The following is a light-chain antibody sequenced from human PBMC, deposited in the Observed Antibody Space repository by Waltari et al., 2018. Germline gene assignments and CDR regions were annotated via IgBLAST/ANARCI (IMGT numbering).Light chain of an antibody. Sequence: SSELTQDPAVSVALGQTVRFTCQGDSLRTSYASWYQLKPGQAPVLVIYGKDKRPSGIPDRISGYSSGTTSSLTITGDQAEDEADYYCSSRNGRANQVVFAGGTKVTVL. CDR2: GKD. V-gene: IGLV3-19*01. CDR1: SLRTSY. J-gene: IGLJ3*02. CDR3: SSRNGRANQVV.